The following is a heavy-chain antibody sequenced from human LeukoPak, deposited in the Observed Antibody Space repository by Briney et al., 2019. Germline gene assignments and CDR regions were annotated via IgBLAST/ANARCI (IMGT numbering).Heavy chain of an antibody. Sequence: GGSLRLSCAASGFTFSSYWMSWVRQAPGKGLEWVANIKQDGSEKYYVDSVKGRFTISRDNAKNSLYLQMNSLRAEDTAVYYCAFEGYYYDSSGYYYKFDYWGQGTLVTVFS. CDR1: GFTFSSYW. J-gene: IGHJ4*02. V-gene: IGHV3-7*01. D-gene: IGHD3-22*01. CDR3: AFEGYYYDSSGYYYKFDY. CDR2: IKQDGSEK.